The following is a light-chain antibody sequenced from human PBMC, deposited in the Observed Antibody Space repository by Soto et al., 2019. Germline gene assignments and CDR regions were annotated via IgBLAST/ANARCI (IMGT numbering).Light chain of an antibody. CDR2: EVN. J-gene: IGLJ2*01. CDR1: SSDIGAFDY. Sequence: QSALTQPASVSGSPGQSSTISCTGTSSDIGAFDYVSWYQHHPGKAPKLIIYEVNNRPSGISYRFSGSKSGNTASLTISGLQADDEGDYYCGSYTSSSTVFGGGTKLTVL. V-gene: IGLV2-14*01. CDR3: GSYTSSSTV.